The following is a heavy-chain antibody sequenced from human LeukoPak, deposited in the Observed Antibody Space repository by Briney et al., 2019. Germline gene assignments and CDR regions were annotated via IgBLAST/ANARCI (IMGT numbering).Heavy chain of an antibody. CDR2: IIPIFGTA. J-gene: IGHJ4*02. D-gene: IGHD1-7*01. V-gene: IGHV1-69*13. CDR3: ARNRLELRSGYFDY. CDR1: GGTFSSYA. Sequence: SVKVPCKASGGTFSSYAISWVRQAPGQGLEWMGGIIPIFGTANYAQKFQGRVTITADESTSTAYMELSSLRSEDTAVYYCARNRLELRSGYFDYWGQGTLVTVSS.